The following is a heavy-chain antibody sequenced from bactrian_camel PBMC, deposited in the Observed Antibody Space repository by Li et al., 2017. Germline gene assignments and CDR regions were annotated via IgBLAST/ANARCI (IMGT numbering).Heavy chain of an antibody. V-gene: IGHV3S1*01. J-gene: IGHJ4*01. CDR1: QPTFISLCC. D-gene: IGHD6*01. Sequence: HVQLVESGGGSVQAGGSLRLSCVVSQPTFISLCCMAWFGETPGKEREAVAAFYSGADTTYYDDSVKGRFTISRYDGTLTLQMNMLKPEDTGMYYCAATTWYGGTCLGEYSARARGPRSPS. CDR2: FYSGADTT.